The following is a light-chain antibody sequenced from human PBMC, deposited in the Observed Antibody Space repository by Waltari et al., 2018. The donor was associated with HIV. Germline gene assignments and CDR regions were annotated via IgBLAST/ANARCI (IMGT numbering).Light chain of an antibody. V-gene: IGLV3-27*01. Sequence: SSELTQPSSVSVSPGQTARITCSGDVLAKKYARWFQQKPGQAPVLVIYKDSERPSGIPERFSGSSSGTTVTLTISGAQVEDEADYYCNSRDSSGNHPFGGGTKLTVL. CDR3: NSRDSSGNHP. J-gene: IGLJ2*01. CDR2: KDS. CDR1: VLAKKY.